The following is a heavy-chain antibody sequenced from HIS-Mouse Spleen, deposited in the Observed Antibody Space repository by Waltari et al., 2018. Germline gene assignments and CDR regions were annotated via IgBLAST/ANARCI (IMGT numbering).Heavy chain of an antibody. J-gene: IGHJ2*01. CDR2: ISYDGSNK. CDR1: GFTFSSYA. V-gene: IGHV3-30*04. Sequence: QVQLVESGGGVVQPGRSLRLSCAASGFTFSSYAMHWVRQAPGKGRGWGEVISYDGSNKDYADSGKGRFTISRDNSKNTLYLQMNSLRAEDTAVYYCARDTVPHTLYFDLWGRGTLVTVSS. CDR3: ARDTVPHTLYFDL. D-gene: IGHD2-21*01.